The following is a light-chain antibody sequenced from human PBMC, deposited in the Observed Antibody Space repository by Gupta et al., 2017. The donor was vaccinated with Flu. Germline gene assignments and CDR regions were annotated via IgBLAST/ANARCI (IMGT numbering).Light chain of an antibody. J-gene: IGLJ2*01. V-gene: IGLV2-14*01. CDR3: PSYTKTNNVVV. CDR2: EVS. Sequence: SALPQPASVSGSPGQSIAISCPGTSSDVGGSDYVSWYHPPPGQAPKLLIFEVSSRHSAIADRFSASKSGTTASLTITGLLAEEEAYYYCPSYTKTNNVVVFGGGTKLTVL. CDR1: SSDVGGSDY.